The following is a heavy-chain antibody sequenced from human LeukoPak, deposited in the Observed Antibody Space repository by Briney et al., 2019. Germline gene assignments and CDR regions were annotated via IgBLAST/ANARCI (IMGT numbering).Heavy chain of an antibody. CDR1: GGSISGGY. D-gene: IGHD4-11*01. CDR2: VYTSGST. J-gene: IGHJ4*02. Sequence: SETLSLTCTVSGGSISGGYWSWIRQPPGRGPEWIGYVYTSGSTNYNPSLKSRVTISVDTSKSQFALKLSSVTAADTAVYYCAKSYFDYSTYYSYYFNLWGQGALVTVSS. V-gene: IGHV4-4*09. CDR3: AKSYFDYSTYYSYYFNL.